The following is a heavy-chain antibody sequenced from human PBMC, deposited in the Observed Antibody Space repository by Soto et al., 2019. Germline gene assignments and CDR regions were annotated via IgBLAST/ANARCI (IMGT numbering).Heavy chain of an antibody. V-gene: IGHV1-69*08. CDR2: IIPALGTA. J-gene: IGHJ2*01. D-gene: IGHD4-17*01. Sequence: QDQLVQSGAEVKKPGSSVKVSCKASGGTFSSHTFSWVRQAPGQGLEWMGRIIPALGTATYAQKFQGRVTITADESATTVYMELNSLRAEDTAVYYCARADFGDSWYFDLWGRGTLVTVSS. CDR3: ARADFGDSWYFDL. CDR1: GGTFSSHT.